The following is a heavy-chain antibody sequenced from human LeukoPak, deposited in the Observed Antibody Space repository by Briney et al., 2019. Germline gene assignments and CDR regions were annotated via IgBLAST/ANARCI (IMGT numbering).Heavy chain of an antibody. Sequence: GPVKVSCKASGYTFTGYYMHWVRQAPGQGLEWMGWINPNSGGTNYAQKFQGRVTMTRDTSISTAYMELSRLRSDDTAVYYCAREGDIVVVPAAGAPGYWGQGTLVTVSS. CDR1: GYTFTGYY. V-gene: IGHV1-2*02. CDR2: INPNSGGT. CDR3: AREGDIVVVPAAGAPGY. J-gene: IGHJ4*02. D-gene: IGHD2-2*01.